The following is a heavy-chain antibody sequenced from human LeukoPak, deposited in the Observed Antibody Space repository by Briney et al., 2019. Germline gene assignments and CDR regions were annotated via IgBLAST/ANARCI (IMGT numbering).Heavy chain of an antibody. D-gene: IGHD6-19*01. Sequence: GGSLRLSCVVSGFTLTNAWMSWVRQAPGKGLEWVGRIKRTSDGGTTDYATPVKGRFTISRDDSKDTLYLHMNALKTEDTAVSYCTTDWATVYDYDSNPSGWFFDYWGQGILVTVSS. CDR3: TTDWATVYDYDSNPSGWFFDY. CDR2: IKRTSDGGTT. V-gene: IGHV3-15*01. J-gene: IGHJ4*02. CDR1: GFTLTNAW.